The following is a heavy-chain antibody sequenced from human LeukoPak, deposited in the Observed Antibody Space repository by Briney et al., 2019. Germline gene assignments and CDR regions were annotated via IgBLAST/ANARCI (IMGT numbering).Heavy chain of an antibody. CDR2: IYYSGST. CDR1: GGSISSYY. Sequence: SETLSLTCTVSGGSISSYYWSWIRQPPGKGLGWIGYIYYSGSTNYNPSLKSRVTISVDTSKNQFSLKLSSVPAADTAVYYCSRLSRYYYYMDVWGKGTTVTVSS. V-gene: IGHV4-59*01. CDR3: SRLSRYYYYMDV. J-gene: IGHJ6*03. D-gene: IGHD5/OR15-5a*01.